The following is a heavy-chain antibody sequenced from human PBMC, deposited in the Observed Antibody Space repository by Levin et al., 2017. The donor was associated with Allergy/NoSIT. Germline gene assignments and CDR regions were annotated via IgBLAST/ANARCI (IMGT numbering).Heavy chain of an antibody. Sequence: GESLKISCVGSGYTFSSYAMHWVRQAPGKGLDWVAVISYDGSNKYYADSVKGRFTISRDNSDNTLYLQMNSLRAEDAAVYFCARDHLLVRGNWFDPWGQGTLVTVSS. CDR3: ARDHLLVRGNWFDP. CDR1: GYTFSSYA. J-gene: IGHJ5*02. D-gene: IGHD3-10*01. V-gene: IGHV3-30-3*01. CDR2: ISYDGSNK.